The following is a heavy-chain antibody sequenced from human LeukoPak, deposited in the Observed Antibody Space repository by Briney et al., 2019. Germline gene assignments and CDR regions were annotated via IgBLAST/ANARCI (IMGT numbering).Heavy chain of an antibody. CDR1: GGSFSGYY. J-gene: IGHJ4*02. CDR2: INHSGST. V-gene: IGHV4-34*01. D-gene: IGHD3-16*01. Sequence: SETLSLTCAVYGGSFSGYYWSWIRQPPGKGLEWIGEINHSGSTNYNPSLKSRVTISVDTSKNQFSLKLSSVTAADTAVYYCASRTGLRLVPGNGDYWGQGTLVTVSS. CDR3: ASRTGLRLVPGNGDY.